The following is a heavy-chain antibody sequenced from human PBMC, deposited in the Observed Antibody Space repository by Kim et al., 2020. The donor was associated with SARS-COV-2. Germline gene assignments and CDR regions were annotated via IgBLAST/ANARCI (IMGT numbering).Heavy chain of an antibody. CDR1: GFTFSSYG. Sequence: GGSLRLSCAASGFTFSSYGMHWVRQAPGKGLEWVAVIWYDGSNKYYADSVKGRFTISRDNSKNTLYLQMNSLRAEDTAVYYCAREGIVGATTGMDVWGQGTTVTVSS. CDR2: IWYDGSNK. D-gene: IGHD1-26*01. V-gene: IGHV3-33*08. J-gene: IGHJ6*02. CDR3: AREGIVGATTGMDV.